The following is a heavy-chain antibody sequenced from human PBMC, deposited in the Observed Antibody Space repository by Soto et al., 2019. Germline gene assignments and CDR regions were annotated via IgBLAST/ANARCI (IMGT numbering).Heavy chain of an antibody. Sequence: GGSLRLSCAASGFTFSSYSMNWVRQAPGKGLEWVSSITGSSSSYIYYAESVKGRFTISRDNAENSLYLQMNSLRAEDTAVYYCARDEEARPYFYGMDVWGQGTTVTVSS. V-gene: IGHV3-21*01. CDR2: ITGSSSSYI. D-gene: IGHD6-6*01. CDR3: ARDEEARPYFYGMDV. J-gene: IGHJ6*02. CDR1: GFTFSSYS.